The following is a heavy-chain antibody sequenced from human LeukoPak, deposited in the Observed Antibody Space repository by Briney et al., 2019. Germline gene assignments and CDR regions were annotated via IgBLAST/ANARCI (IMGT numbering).Heavy chain of an antibody. CDR3: ASADFHGSGSYYSGSCDY. CDR1: GFSFSSYA. J-gene: IGHJ4*02. Sequence: GGSLRLSCAASGFSFSSYAMHWVRQAPGKGLEWVAVISYDGSKEYYTDSVKGRFTISRDNSKNTLYLEMDSLRNEDTAVYYCASADFHGSGSYYSGSCDYWGQGTLVTVSS. D-gene: IGHD3-10*01. CDR2: ISYDGSKE. V-gene: IGHV3-30*04.